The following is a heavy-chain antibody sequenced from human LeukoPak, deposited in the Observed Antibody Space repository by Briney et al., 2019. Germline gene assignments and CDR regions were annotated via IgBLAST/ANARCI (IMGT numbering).Heavy chain of an antibody. CDR2: IYYSGST. J-gene: IGHJ6*02. D-gene: IGHD2-15*01. CDR1: GGSISIYY. V-gene: IGHV4-59*01. CDR3: ARYNGGGSGDYYYYGMDV. Sequence: SETLSLTCTVSGGSISIYYWSWIRQPPGKGLEWIGYIYYSGSTNYNPSLKSRVTISVDTSKNQFSLKLSSVTAADTAVYYCARYNGGGSGDYYYYGMDVWGQGTTVTVSS.